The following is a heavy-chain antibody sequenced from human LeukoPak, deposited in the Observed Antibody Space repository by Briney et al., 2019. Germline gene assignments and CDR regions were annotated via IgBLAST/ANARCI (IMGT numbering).Heavy chain of an antibody. CDR3: ARGRAGIAAAGFDY. D-gene: IGHD6-13*01. CDR1: GFTFSMSS. J-gene: IGHJ4*02. CDR2: ISFDGANK. V-gene: IGHV3-30*04. Sequence: GGSLRLSCATSGFTFSMSSMHWVRLAPGKGLEWLAGISFDGANKFSGDSVKGRFSISRDNSKNTLYLQMNSLRLDDTAVYFCARGRAGIAAAGFDYWGQGTLVTASS.